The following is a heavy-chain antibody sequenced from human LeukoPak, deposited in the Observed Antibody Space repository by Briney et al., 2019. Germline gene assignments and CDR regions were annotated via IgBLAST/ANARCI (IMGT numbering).Heavy chain of an antibody. Sequence: GGSLRLSCAASGFTFSDHYMDWVRQAPGKGLEWVGRSRDKASSYTTEYAASVKGRFTISRDDSKNSLYLQVNSLKTEDTAVYYCARGFCSGGTCYSGDYWGQGTLVTVSS. D-gene: IGHD2-15*01. CDR2: SRDKASSYTT. J-gene: IGHJ4*02. CDR1: GFTFSDHY. V-gene: IGHV3-72*01. CDR3: ARGFCSGGTCYSGDY.